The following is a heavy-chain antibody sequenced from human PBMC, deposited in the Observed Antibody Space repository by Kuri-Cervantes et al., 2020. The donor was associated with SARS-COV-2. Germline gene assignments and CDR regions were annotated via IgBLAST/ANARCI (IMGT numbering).Heavy chain of an antibody. CDR2: INSDGSST. J-gene: IGHJ6*02. V-gene: IGHV3-74*01. CDR3: ARVPSITMVRGANSYGMDV. CDR1: GFTFSSYW. D-gene: IGHD3-10*01. Sequence: ETLSLTCAASGFTFSSYWMQWVRQAPGKGLVWVSRINSDGSSTSYADSVKGRFTISRDNAKNTLYLQMNSLRAEDTAVYYCARVPSITMVRGANSYGMDVWGQGTTVTVSS.